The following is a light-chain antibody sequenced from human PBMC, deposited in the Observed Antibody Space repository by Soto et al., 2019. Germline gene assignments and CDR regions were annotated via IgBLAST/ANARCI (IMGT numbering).Light chain of an antibody. CDR2: KVS. CDR3: MQGTHST. J-gene: IGKJ1*01. Sequence: DVVMTQSPLSLPVTLGQPASISCRSNQSLVYSDGNTSLNWFQERPGQSPRRLIYKVSNWDSGVPDTFSGSGSGTHFTLKISRVEAEDVGIYYCMQGTHSTFGQGTKVEIK. V-gene: IGKV2D-30*01. CDR1: QSLVYSDGNTS.